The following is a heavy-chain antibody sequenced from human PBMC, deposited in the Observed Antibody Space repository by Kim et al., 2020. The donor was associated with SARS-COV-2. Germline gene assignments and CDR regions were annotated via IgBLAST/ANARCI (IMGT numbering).Heavy chain of an antibody. J-gene: IGHJ6*02. D-gene: IGHD6-19*01. CDR2: INHSGST. CDR3: ARGRVAVAGTFRAGTVPSPPLTHADDNYYYYYGMDA. CDR1: GGSFSGYY. V-gene: IGHV4-34*01. Sequence: SETLSLTCAVYGGSFSGYYWSWIRQPPGKGLEWIGEINHSGSTNYNPSLKSRVTISVDTSKNQFSLKLSSVTAADTAVYYCARGRVAVAGTFRAGTVPSPPLTHADDNYYYYYGMDAWGQGTTVTVSS.